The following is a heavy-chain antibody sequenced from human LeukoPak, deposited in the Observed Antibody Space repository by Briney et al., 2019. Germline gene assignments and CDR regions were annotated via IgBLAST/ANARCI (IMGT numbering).Heavy chain of an antibody. Sequence: LSLTCTVSGGSISSSSYYWGWIRQPPGKGLEWVAVISYDGSNKYYADSVKGRFTISRDNSKNTLYLQMNSLRAEDTAVYYCASWFNAEFDYWGQGTLVTVSS. CDR2: ISYDGSNK. D-gene: IGHD3-9*01. CDR3: ASWFNAEFDY. V-gene: IGHV3-30-3*01. J-gene: IGHJ4*02. CDR1: GGSISSSS.